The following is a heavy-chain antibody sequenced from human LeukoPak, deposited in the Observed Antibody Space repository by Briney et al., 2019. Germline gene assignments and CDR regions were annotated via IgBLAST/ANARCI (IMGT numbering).Heavy chain of an antibody. Sequence: SETLSLTCAVYGGSFSGYYWSWIRQPPGKGLEWIGEINHSGSTNYNPSLKSRVTISVDTSKNQFSLKLSSVTAADTAVYYCARCLSTTYDFWSGSLGYGMDVWGQGTTVTVSS. D-gene: IGHD3-3*01. CDR3: ARCLSTTYDFWSGSLGYGMDV. J-gene: IGHJ6*02. CDR2: INHSGST. V-gene: IGHV4-34*01. CDR1: GGSFSGYY.